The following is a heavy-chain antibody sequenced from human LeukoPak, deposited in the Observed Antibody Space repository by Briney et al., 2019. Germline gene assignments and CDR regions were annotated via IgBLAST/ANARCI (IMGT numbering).Heavy chain of an antibody. Sequence: GGSLRLSCEASGFSFDDYAMHWVRQAPGKGLEWVAGISQNSYNIAYGDSVKGRFTISRDNAKKSLSLQMNSLGTEDTAFYYCAKSRDDGTGYYYDYWGQGVLVTVAS. CDR3: AKSRDDGTGYYYDY. J-gene: IGHJ4*02. V-gene: IGHV3-9*01. CDR2: ISQNSYNI. CDR1: GFSFDDYA. D-gene: IGHD3-9*01.